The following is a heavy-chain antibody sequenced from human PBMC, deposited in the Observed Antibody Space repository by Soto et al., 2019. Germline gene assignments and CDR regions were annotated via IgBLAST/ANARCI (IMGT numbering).Heavy chain of an antibody. Sequence: ASVKVSCKASGGTFSSYAISWVRQAPGQGLEWMGGIIPIFGTANYAQKFQGRVTITADESTSTAYMELSSLRSEDTAVYYCATAPYVWGSYRYDFDYWGQGTLVTVSS. D-gene: IGHD3-16*02. V-gene: IGHV1-69*13. J-gene: IGHJ4*02. CDR1: GGTFSSYA. CDR2: IIPIFGTA. CDR3: ATAPYVWGSYRYDFDY.